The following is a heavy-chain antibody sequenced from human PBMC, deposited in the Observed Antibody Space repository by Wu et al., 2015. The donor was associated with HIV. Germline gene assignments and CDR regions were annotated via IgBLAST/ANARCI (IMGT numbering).Heavy chain of an antibody. J-gene: IGHJ3*02. CDR2: IIPIFGTA. CDR1: GGTFSSYA. V-gene: IGHV1-69*05. CDR3: ARGAAKQWLGQDAFDI. D-gene: IGHD6-19*01. Sequence: QVQLVQSGAEVKKPGSSVKVSCKASGGTFSSYAISWVRQAPGQGLEWMGGIIPIFGTANYAQKFQGRVTITTDESTSTAYMELSSLRSEDTAVYYCARGAAKQWLGQDAFDIWGQGDNGHRLF.